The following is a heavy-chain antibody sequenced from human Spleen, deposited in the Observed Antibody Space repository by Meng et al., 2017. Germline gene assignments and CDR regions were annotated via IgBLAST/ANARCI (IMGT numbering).Heavy chain of an antibody. V-gene: IGHV3-21*01. CDR1: GFTFSNYN. J-gene: IGHJ4*02. Sequence: GESLKISCAVSGFTFSNYNMNWVRQAPGKGLEWVSSISSSSSFIYYADSVKGRFTISRDNAKNSLYLQMNSLRAEDSAVYYCAKDVGGIDYWGRGTLVTVSS. CDR2: ISSSSSFI. D-gene: IGHD3-10*01. CDR3: AKDVGGIDY.